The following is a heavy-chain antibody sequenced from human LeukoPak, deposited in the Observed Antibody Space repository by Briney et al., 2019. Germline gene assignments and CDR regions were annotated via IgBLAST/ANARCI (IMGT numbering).Heavy chain of an antibody. J-gene: IGHJ6*03. CDR2: IYYSGST. D-gene: IGHD5/OR15-5a*01. Sequence: PSETLSLTWTVSGGSISSSSYYWGWIRQPPGKGLEWIGSIYYSGSTYYNPSLKSRVTISVDTSKNQFSLKLSSVTAADTAVYYCARVGVSAPYYYYYMDVWGKGTTVTVSS. CDR1: GGSISSSSYY. CDR3: ARVGVSAPYYYYYMDV. V-gene: IGHV4-39*07.